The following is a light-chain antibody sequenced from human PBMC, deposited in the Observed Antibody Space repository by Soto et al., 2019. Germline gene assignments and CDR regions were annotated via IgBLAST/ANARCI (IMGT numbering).Light chain of an antibody. Sequence: QSVLTQPASVSGSPGQSITISCTGTSSDVGAYTYVSWYQQHPGRAPKLMIYEVSNRPSGVSNRFSGSKSGNTASLTISGLQAEDEADYYCNSYTSSSTRVFGTGTKVTVL. CDR3: NSYTSSSTRV. J-gene: IGLJ1*01. CDR2: EVS. CDR1: SSDVGAYTY. V-gene: IGLV2-14*01.